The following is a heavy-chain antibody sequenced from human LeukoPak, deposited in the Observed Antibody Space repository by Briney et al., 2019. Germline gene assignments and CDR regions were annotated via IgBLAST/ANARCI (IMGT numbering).Heavy chain of an antibody. D-gene: IGHD3-16*01. CDR2: ISGSGGST. V-gene: IGHV3-23*01. Sequence: GGSLRLSCAASGFTFGSYAMSWVRQAPGKGLEWVSAISGSGGSTYYADSVKGRFTISRDNAKNTLYLQMNSLRAEDTAVYYCARVRWGGLYYFDYWGQGTLVTVSS. CDR3: ARVRWGGLYYFDY. J-gene: IGHJ4*02. CDR1: GFTFGSYA.